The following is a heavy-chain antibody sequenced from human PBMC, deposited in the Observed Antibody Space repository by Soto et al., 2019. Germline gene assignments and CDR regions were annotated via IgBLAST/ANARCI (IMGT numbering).Heavy chain of an antibody. CDR3: ARNGGYSNYQYYFDY. Sequence: SETLSLTCAVYGGSFSGYYWSWIRQPPGKGLEWIGEINHSGSTNYNPSLKSRVTISVDTSKNQFSLKLSSVTAADTAVYYCARNGGYSNYQYYFDYWGQGTLVTVSS. D-gene: IGHD4-4*01. J-gene: IGHJ4*02. V-gene: IGHV4-34*01. CDR2: INHSGST. CDR1: GGSFSGYY.